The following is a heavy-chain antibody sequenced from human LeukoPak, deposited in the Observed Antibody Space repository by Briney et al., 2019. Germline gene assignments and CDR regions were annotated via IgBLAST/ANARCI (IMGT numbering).Heavy chain of an antibody. CDR1: GGTFSSYA. CDR2: INPNSGGT. CDR3: ARLISGLNYYGSGSYLFDY. Sequence: ASVKVSCKASGGTFSSYAISWVRQAPGQGLEWMGWINPNSGGTNYAQKFQGRVTMTRDTSISTAYMELSRLRSDDTAVYYCARLISGLNYYGSGSYLFDYWGLGTLVTVSS. D-gene: IGHD3-10*01. J-gene: IGHJ4*02. V-gene: IGHV1-2*02.